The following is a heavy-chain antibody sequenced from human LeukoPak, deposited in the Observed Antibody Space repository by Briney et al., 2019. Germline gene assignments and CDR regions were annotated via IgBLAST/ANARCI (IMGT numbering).Heavy chain of an antibody. J-gene: IGHJ4*02. CDR3: AHIMGPVVVVPAGFDY. D-gene: IGHD2-2*01. CDR1: GFSLTTSGVG. Sequence: SGPTLVKPTQTLTLTCTFSGFSLTTSGVGVGWIRQPPGKALEWLALIYWDDDKRYSPSLKSSLTITKDTSKNQVVLTVTNMDPVDTATYYCAHIMGPVVVVPAGFDYWGQGTLVTVSS. CDR2: IYWDDDK. V-gene: IGHV2-5*02.